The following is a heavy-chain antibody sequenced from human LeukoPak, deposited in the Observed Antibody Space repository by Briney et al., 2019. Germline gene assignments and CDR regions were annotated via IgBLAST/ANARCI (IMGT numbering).Heavy chain of an antibody. Sequence: GGSLRLPCAASGFTFNTYWMSWVRQTPGKGLEWVANIKEDGSQKNYVDSVRGRFTISRDTAKNSLYLQMNSLKAEDTAVYYCARDGFSSAINFWGQGTLVTVSS. J-gene: IGHJ4*02. V-gene: IGHV3-7*01. CDR3: ARDGFSSAINF. CDR2: IKEDGSQK. D-gene: IGHD2-21*02. CDR1: GFTFNTYW.